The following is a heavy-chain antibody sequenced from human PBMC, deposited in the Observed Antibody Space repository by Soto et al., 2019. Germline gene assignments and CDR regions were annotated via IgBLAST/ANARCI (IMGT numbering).Heavy chain of an antibody. Sequence: SCKASGGTFSSYTISWVRQAPGQGLEWMGRIMPILGIANYAQKFQGRVTITADKSTSTAYMELSSLRSEDTAVYYCASSRVATITFYPYWGQGTLVSVSS. J-gene: IGHJ4*02. CDR1: GGTFSSYT. CDR2: IMPILGIA. D-gene: IGHD5-12*01. CDR3: ASSRVATITFYPY. V-gene: IGHV1-69*02.